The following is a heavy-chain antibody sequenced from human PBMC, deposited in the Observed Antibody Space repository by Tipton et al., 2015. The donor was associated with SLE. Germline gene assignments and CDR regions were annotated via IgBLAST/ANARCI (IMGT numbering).Heavy chain of an antibody. CDR2: ISGSGGST. J-gene: IGHJ3*02. V-gene: IGHV3-23*01. Sequence: SLRLSCAASGFTFSSYAMSWVRQAPGKGLELVSAISGSGGSTYFADSVKGRFTISRDNSKNTLYLQMNSLRAEDTAVYYCAKDARGTYSAFDIWGQGTTVTVSS. CDR3: AKDARGTYSAFDI. D-gene: IGHD3-10*01. CDR1: GFTFSSYA.